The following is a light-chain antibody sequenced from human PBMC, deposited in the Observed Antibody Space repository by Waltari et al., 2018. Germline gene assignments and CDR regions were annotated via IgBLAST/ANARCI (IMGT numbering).Light chain of an antibody. Sequence: SYVLTQPPSVSVAPGQTARITDGGNTIGSKSVHRYQQTPGQAPVLVVYDDSDRPSGIPERFSGSNSGNTATLTISRVEAGDEADYYCQVWDSSSDHPGVFGGGTKLTVL. V-gene: IGLV3-21*02. CDR1: TIGSKS. CDR3: QVWDSSSDHPGV. J-gene: IGLJ2*01. CDR2: DDS.